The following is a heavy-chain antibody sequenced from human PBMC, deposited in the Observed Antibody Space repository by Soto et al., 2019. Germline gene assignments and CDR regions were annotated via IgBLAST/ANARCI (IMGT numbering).Heavy chain of an antibody. CDR2: ISPSGDT. CDR1: GESIISGAYS. V-gene: IGHV4-30-2*01. Sequence: QVQLQESGSGLLKPSQTLSLTCAVSGESIISGAYSWSWIRQPPGKGLEWIGYISPSGDTYYNPSLKSRATISIDRSRDQFSLNLNFVTAADAAVYFCARDGAWRGFDVWGQGTTVTVSS. CDR3: ARDGAWRGFDV. D-gene: IGHD1-26*01. J-gene: IGHJ6*02.